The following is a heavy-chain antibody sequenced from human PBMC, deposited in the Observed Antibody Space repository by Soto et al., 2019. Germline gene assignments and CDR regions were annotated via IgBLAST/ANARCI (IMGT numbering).Heavy chain of an antibody. CDR3: ARADHISGSYYDYYYGMDV. CDR1: GADINSGGFT. J-gene: IGHJ6*02. CDR2: ISHSGST. V-gene: IGHV4-31*03. D-gene: IGHD1-26*01. Sequence: SETLSLTCSVSGADINSGGFTWTWIRQHAGKGLEWLGYISHSGSTDYNPSLKSRLSISGDTSKNHFSLTLTSVTAADTAVYYCARADHISGSYYDYYYGMDVWGQGTTVTVSS.